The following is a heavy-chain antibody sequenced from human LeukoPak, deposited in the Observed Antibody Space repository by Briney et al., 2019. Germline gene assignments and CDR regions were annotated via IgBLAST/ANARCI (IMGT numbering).Heavy chain of an antibody. CDR2: IYYSGST. CDR1: GGSISSGDYY. D-gene: IGHD2-15*01. J-gene: IGHJ5*02. CDR3: ARDQNSLVVVAATEEWGRFDP. V-gene: IGHV4-30-4*01. Sequence: PSETLSLTCTVSGGSISSGDYYWSWIRQPPGKGLEWIGYIYYSGSTYYNPSLKSRVTISVDTSKNQFSLKLSSVTAADTAVYYCARDQNSLVVVAATEEWGRFDPWGQGTLVTVSS.